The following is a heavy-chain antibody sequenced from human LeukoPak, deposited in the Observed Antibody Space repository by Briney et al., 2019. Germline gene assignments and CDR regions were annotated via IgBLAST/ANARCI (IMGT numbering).Heavy chain of an antibody. CDR3: ARRCSGGSCYSRVAFDI. Sequence: SETLSLTCTVSGGSISSYYWSWIRQPPGKGLEWTGYISYSGSTNYNPSLNSRVTISVDTSKNQFSLKLSSVTAADTAVYYCARRCSGGSCYSRVAFDIWGQGTMVTVSS. CDR2: ISYSGST. V-gene: IGHV4-59*08. J-gene: IGHJ3*02. D-gene: IGHD2-15*01. CDR1: GGSISSYY.